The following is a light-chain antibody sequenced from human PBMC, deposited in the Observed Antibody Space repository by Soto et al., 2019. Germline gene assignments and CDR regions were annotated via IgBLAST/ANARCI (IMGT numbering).Light chain of an antibody. CDR1: QGVSSW. V-gene: IGKV1-12*01. Sequence: DIQMTQSPSSVSASVGDRATITCRASQGVSSWLAWYQQKPGRAPKLLIYGASTLQSGVPSRFSGSGSGTDFSLTITTLQPEDSATYYCQQADTFPLTFGGGTKVDIK. J-gene: IGKJ4*01. CDR2: GAS. CDR3: QQADTFPLT.